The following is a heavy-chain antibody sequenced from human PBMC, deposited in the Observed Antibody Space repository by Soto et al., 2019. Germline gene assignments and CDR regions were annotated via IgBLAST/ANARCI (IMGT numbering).Heavy chain of an antibody. CDR2: INPDSGAT. V-gene: IGHV1-2*02. CDR1: GYSFTGYY. Sequence: HEHLVQSGAEVKRPGASLKVSCKASGYSFTGYYIHWVRQAPGQGREWMGWINPDSGATNYAQDFQVRVTRTGETSISTASMYLTSLTPGDTAVYYCARGDYMTGGYPFPDFGYWCQGNLVIVPS. J-gene: IGHJ4*02. CDR3: ARGDYMTGGYPFPDFGY. D-gene: IGHD2-8*02.